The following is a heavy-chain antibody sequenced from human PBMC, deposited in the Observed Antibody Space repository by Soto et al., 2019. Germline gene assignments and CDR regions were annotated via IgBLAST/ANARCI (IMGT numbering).Heavy chain of an antibody. D-gene: IGHD3-22*01. CDR3: ARDRVPKSSGFFPFDC. CDR1: GYTFNIYG. V-gene: IGHV1-18*01. J-gene: IGHJ4*01. Sequence: ASVKVSCKASGYTFNIYGINWVRQAPGQGLEWMGWISAFNGKTNYAQNVQGRVTMTTDTSTSTAYVELRSLRSDDTAVYYCARDRVPKSSGFFPFDCWGHGTLVTVSS. CDR2: ISAFNGKT.